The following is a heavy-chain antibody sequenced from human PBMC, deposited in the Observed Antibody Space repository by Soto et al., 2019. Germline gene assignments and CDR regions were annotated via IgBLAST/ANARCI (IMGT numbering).Heavy chain of an antibody. CDR1: GGSFSGYY. CDR3: ASRTWCGELLGYHYYYYMDV. V-gene: IGHV4-34*01. CDR2: INHSGST. D-gene: IGHD3-10*01. Sequence: PSETLSLTCAVYGGSFSGYYWSWIRQPPGKGLEWIGEINHSGSTNYNPSLKSRVTISVDTSKNQFSLKLSSVTAADTAVYYCASRTWCGELLGYHYYYYMDVWAKGTTATVSS. J-gene: IGHJ6*03.